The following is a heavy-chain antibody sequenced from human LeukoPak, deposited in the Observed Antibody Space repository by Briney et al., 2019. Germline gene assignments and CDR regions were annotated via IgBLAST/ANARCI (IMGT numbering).Heavy chain of an antibody. CDR3: AKDRSGWYSFDY. J-gene: IGHJ4*02. D-gene: IGHD6-19*01. V-gene: IGHV3-23*01. CDR1: GFTFSSYA. CDR2: ISGSGGSA. Sequence: GGSLRLSCAASGFTFSSYAMSWVRQAPGKGLEWVSAISGSGGSAYYADPVKGRFTISRDNSKNTLYLQMNSLRAEDTAVYYCAKDRSGWYSFDYWGQGTLVTVSS.